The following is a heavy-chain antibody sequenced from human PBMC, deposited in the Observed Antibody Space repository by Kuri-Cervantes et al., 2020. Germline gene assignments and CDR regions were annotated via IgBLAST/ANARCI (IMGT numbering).Heavy chain of an antibody. V-gene: IGHV3-30*03. CDR2: ISHDGNNK. J-gene: IGHJ3*02. Sequence: GGSLRLSCAASGFIFSSFGMHWVRQAPGKGLEWVAAISHDGNNKFYADSVKGRFAISRDNSKNTLYLQMNSLRTEDTAVFYCAGEILARRGAFDIWGQGTMVTVSS. CDR3: AGEILARRGAFDI. D-gene: IGHD1-14*01. CDR1: GFIFSSFG.